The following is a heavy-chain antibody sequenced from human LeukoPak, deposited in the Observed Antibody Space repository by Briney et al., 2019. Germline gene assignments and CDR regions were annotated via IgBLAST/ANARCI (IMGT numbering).Heavy chain of an antibody. Sequence: GGSLRLSCSASGFTFSSYAMHWVRQAPGKGLEYVLSITSNGGSTYYADSVKGRFTISRDNSKNTLYLQMGSLRPDDTAVYYCVPLSLDSGVADDLETWGQGTLVTVSS. D-gene: IGHD6-19*01. CDR3: VPLSLDSGVADDLET. J-gene: IGHJ4*02. CDR2: ITSNGGST. CDR1: GFTFSSYA. V-gene: IGHV3-64D*09.